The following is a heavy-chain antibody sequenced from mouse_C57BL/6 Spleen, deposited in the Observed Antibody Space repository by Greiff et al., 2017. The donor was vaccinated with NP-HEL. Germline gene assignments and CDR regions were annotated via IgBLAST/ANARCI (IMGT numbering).Heavy chain of an antibody. D-gene: IGHD2-4*01. CDR3: ARVLMGITTNYWYFDV. Sequence: VKLQESGAELARPGASVKLSCKASGYTFTSSGISWVKQRPGQGLEWIGEIYPRSGNTYYNEKFKGKATLTADKSSSTAYMELRSLTSEDSAVYFCARVLMGITTNYWYFDVWGTGTTVTVSS. V-gene: IGHV1-81*01. CDR1: GYTFTSSG. J-gene: IGHJ1*03. CDR2: IYPRSGNT.